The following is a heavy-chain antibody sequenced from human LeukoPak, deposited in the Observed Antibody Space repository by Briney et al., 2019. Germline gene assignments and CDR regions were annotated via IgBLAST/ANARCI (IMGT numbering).Heavy chain of an antibody. CDR3: ARDGIVVVPAAIIYYYYGMDV. Sequence: SQTLSLTCAISGDSVSSNSAAWNWIRQSPSRGLEWLGRTYYRSKWYNDYAVSVKSRITINPDTSKNQFSLQLNSVPPEDTAVYYCARDGIVVVPAAIIYYYYGMDVWGQGTTVTVSS. J-gene: IGHJ6*02. D-gene: IGHD2-2*02. CDR1: GDSVSSNSAA. V-gene: IGHV6-1*01. CDR2: TYYRSKWYN.